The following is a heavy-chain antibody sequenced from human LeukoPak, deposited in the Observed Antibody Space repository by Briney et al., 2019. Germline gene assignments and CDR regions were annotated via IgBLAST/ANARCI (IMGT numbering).Heavy chain of an antibody. Sequence: ASVKVSCKASGGTFSSYAISWVRQAPGQGLEWMGRIIPILGIANYAQKFQGRVTITADKSTSTAYMELSSLRSEDTAVYYCARARHYDFWSGLIGWFDPWGQGTLVTVSS. D-gene: IGHD3-3*01. CDR3: ARARHYDFWSGLIGWFDP. V-gene: IGHV1-69*04. J-gene: IGHJ5*02. CDR1: GGTFSSYA. CDR2: IIPILGIA.